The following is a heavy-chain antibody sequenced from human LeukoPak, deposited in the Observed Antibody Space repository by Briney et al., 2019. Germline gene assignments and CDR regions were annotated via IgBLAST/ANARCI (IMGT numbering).Heavy chain of an antibody. CDR3: ARDHSSSWYSWFDP. CDR2: ITFSSSII. Sequence: GGSLRLSCAASGFTFSSYSMNWVRQAPGKGLEWVSYITFSSSIIYYADSVKGRFTISRDNAKNSLYLQMNSLRAEDTAVYYCARDHSSSWYSWFDPWGQGTLVTVSS. J-gene: IGHJ5*02. D-gene: IGHD6-13*01. CDR1: GFTFSSYS. V-gene: IGHV3-48*01.